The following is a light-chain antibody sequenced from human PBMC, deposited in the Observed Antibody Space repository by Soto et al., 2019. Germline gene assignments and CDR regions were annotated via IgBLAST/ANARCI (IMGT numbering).Light chain of an antibody. V-gene: IGKV3-15*01. Sequence: EIVLTQSPATLSLSPGERATLSCRASQSVSESLAWYQQKPGQAPRLLIYGASTRATGIPARFSGSGSETEFTLTISSLQAEDSAVYFCQQYNNWPTWTFGQGTKVDIK. CDR2: GAS. J-gene: IGKJ1*01. CDR1: QSVSES. CDR3: QQYNNWPTWT.